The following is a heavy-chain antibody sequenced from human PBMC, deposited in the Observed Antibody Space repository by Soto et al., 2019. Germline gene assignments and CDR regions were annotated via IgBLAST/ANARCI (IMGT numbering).Heavy chain of an antibody. V-gene: IGHV1-46*03. CDR2: INPFDGSR. CDR3: PRPDPAETSPFDH. CDR1: GYIFPSYY. Sequence: GASVKVSWKASGYIFPSYYLHWVRQAPGQGLEWMGWINPFDGSRMFAQSFQGRVTFTRDTSTSTVYMELSGLRSDDTAVYYSPRPDPAETSPFDHWG. J-gene: IGHJ4*01.